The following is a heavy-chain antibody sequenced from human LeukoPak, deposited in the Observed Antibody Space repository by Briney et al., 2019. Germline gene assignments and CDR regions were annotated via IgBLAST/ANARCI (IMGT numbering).Heavy chain of an antibody. Sequence: GASVKVSCKASGYTFTSYGISWVRQAPGQGLEWMGWISAYNGNTNYAQKLQGRVTMTTDTSTSTAYMELRSLRSDDTAVYYCARVPDWIFGVVITAYYFDYWGQGTLVTVSS. CDR1: GYTFTSYG. CDR3: ARVPDWIFGVVITAYYFDY. CDR2: ISAYNGNT. V-gene: IGHV1-18*01. D-gene: IGHD3-3*01. J-gene: IGHJ4*02.